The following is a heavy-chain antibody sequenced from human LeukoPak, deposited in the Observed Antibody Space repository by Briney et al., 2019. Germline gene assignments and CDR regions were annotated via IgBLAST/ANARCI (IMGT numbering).Heavy chain of an antibody. J-gene: IGHJ4*02. V-gene: IGHV1-18*01. CDR3: ARDYLAYCGGACYSNY. D-gene: IGHD2-21*02. CDR2: ISAYNGNT. CDR1: GYTFTSYG. Sequence: ASVKVSCKASGYTFTSYGISWVRQAPGQGLEWMGWISAYNGNTNYAQKLQGRVTMTTDTSTSTAYMELRSLRSDDTAVYYCARDYLAYCGGACYSNYWGQGPLVTVSS.